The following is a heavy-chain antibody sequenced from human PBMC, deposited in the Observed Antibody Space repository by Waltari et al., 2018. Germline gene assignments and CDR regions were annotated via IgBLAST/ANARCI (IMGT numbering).Heavy chain of an antibody. CDR3: ARGRYWSSYLEGIFDS. J-gene: IGHJ4*02. CDR2: VYFTGT. D-gene: IGHD2-2*01. CDR1: GGSVSRDNYY. V-gene: IGHV4-39*07. Sequence: QMQLQESGPELLKPSETLSLTCSVSGGSVSRDNYYWGWIRQPPGKGLEWIGSVYFTGTYYNPSLTSRVTISSDTSKNHLSLKLTSVIAADTAVYYCARGRYWSSYLEGIFDSWGQGTLVTVSS.